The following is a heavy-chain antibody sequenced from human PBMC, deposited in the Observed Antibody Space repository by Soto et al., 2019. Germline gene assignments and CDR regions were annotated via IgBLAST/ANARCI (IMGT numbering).Heavy chain of an antibody. V-gene: IGHV3-30*04. CDR1: GFTFSNYA. D-gene: IGHD1-26*01. CDR3: ARVVGATTTYSYYGLDV. Sequence: PGGSLRLSCAASGFTFSNYAMHWVRQAPGKGLEWVALTSYDGSNTYSADSVKDRFTISRDNSKNTLYLQMSSLRAEDTALYYCARVVGATTTYSYYGLDVWGQGTTVTVSS. J-gene: IGHJ6*02. CDR2: TSYDGSNT.